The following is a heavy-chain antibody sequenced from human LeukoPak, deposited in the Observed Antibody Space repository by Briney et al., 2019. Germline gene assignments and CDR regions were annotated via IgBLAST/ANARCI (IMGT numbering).Heavy chain of an antibody. CDR2: INHSGST. V-gene: IGHV4-34*01. Sequence: PSETLSLTCAVYGGSFSGYYWSWIRQPPGKGLEWIGEINHSGSTNYNPSLKSRVTISVDTSKNQFSLKLSSVTAADTAVYYCARGRMVRGVKRTNDYWGQGALVTVSP. CDR1: GGSFSGYY. J-gene: IGHJ4*02. CDR3: ARGRMVRGVKRTNDY. D-gene: IGHD3-10*01.